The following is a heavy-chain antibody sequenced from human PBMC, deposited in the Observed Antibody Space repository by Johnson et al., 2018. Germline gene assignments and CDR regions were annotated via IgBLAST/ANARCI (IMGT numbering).Heavy chain of an antibody. J-gene: IGHJ6*02. CDR3: TRDFYYYGMDV. V-gene: IGHV3-21*01. Sequence: EVQLLESGGGLVKPGGSLRLSCAASGFAFSSYGMNWVRQAPGKGLEWVSFISDRGDYIYYADSVKGRLPISRDHTKNSVSLQMHSLRVEDTAVYYCTRDFYYYGMDVWGQGTTVTVS. CDR1: GFAFSSYG. CDR2: ISDRGDYI.